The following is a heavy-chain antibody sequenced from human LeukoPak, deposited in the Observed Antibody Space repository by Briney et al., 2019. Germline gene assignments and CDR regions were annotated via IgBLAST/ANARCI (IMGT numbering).Heavy chain of an antibody. CDR1: GGTFSSYA. D-gene: IGHD4-11*01. CDR2: IIPIFGTA. CDR3: ASETTVNHAPAFDI. V-gene: IGHV1-69*05. Sequence: ASVTVSCKASGGTFSSYAISWVRQAPGQGLEWMGGIIPIFGTANYAQKFQGRVTITTDESTSTAYMELSSLRSEDTAVYYCASETTVNHAPAFDIWGQGTMVTVSS. J-gene: IGHJ3*02.